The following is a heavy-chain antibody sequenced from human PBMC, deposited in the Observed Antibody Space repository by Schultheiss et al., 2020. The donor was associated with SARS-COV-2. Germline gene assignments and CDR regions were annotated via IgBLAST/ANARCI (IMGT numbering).Heavy chain of an antibody. V-gene: IGHV4-34*01. D-gene: IGHD1-1*01. CDR1: GGSFSGYY. CDR2: INHSGST. Sequence: SETLSLTCAVYGGSFSGYYWSWIRQPPGKGLEWIGEINHSGSTNYNPSLKSRVTISVDTSKNQFSLKLSSVTAADTAVYYCARDALIPHNSAGMDVWGQGTTVTVSS. J-gene: IGHJ6*02. CDR3: ARDALIPHNSAGMDV.